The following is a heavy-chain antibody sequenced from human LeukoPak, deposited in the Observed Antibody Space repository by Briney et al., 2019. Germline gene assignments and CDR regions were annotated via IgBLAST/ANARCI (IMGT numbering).Heavy chain of an antibody. Sequence: PSETLSLTCSVSGGSISNSRYYWGWLRQPPGKGLEWIGSIYYSGATNSNPSLKSRLTISVDTSKNQFSLKLSSVTAADTAVYYCASSSPWGQWPAYFDYWGQGTLVTVSS. J-gene: IGHJ4*02. V-gene: IGHV4-39*01. D-gene: IGHD6-19*01. CDR2: IYYSGAT. CDR3: ASSSPWGQWPAYFDY. CDR1: GGSISNSRYY.